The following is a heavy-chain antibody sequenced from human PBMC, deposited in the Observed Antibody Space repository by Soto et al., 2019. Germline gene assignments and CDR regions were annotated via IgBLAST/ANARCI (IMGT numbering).Heavy chain of an antibody. D-gene: IGHD3-16*02. Sequence: QVQLQESGPGLVKPSQTLSLTCAVSGVYISSDAYYWSWIRQHPGKGLEWIGYISHSGSTYYNPSFKSRVTLSVDTSKNQFSLKLTSVTAADTAVYYCARYRFTATWSKFDYWGQGTLVAVSS. CDR1: GVYISSDAYY. CDR2: ISHSGST. V-gene: IGHV4-31*11. J-gene: IGHJ4*02. CDR3: ARYRFTATWSKFDY.